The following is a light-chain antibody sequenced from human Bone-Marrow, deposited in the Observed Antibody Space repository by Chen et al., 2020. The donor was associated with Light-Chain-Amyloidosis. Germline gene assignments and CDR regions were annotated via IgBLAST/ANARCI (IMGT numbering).Light chain of an antibody. CDR1: DLPTKY. J-gene: IGLJ2*01. Sequence: SYELTQPPSVSVSPGQTARITCSGDDLPTKYAYWYQQKPGQAPVLVIHRDTERPSGMSERFSGSSSGTPATLTIIGVQAEYEADYHCQSADSSGTYEVIFGGGTKLTVL. V-gene: IGLV3-25*03. CDR3: QSADSSGTYEVI. CDR2: RDT.